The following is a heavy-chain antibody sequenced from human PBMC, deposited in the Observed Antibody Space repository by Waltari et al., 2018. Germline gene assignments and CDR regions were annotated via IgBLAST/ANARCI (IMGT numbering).Heavy chain of an antibody. Sequence: EVQLLESGGGLVQPGGSLRLSCAASGFTFSSYAMSWVRQAPGKGLEWVSVIYSGGSTYYADSVKGRFTISRDNSKNTLYLQMNSLRAEDTAVYYCANDRGSSSLAAFDIWGQGTMVTVSS. J-gene: IGHJ3*02. CDR2: IYSGGST. CDR3: ANDRGSSSLAAFDI. CDR1: GFTFSSYA. D-gene: IGHD6-6*01. V-gene: IGHV3-23*03.